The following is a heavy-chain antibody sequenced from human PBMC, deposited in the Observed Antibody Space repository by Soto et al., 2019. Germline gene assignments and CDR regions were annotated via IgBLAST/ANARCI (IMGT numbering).Heavy chain of an antibody. Sequence: SETLSLTCTVSGGSISTSSFYWAWIRQPPGKGLEWIGSIYYSGTTYYTSSLRSRVTISVDTSKNQFSLKMSSVTAADTAVYYCAKVFGSGWYFWFDPWGQGTLVTVSS. CDR3: AKVFGSGWYFWFDP. V-gene: IGHV4-39*01. CDR1: GGSISTSSFY. D-gene: IGHD6-19*01. J-gene: IGHJ5*02. CDR2: IYYSGTT.